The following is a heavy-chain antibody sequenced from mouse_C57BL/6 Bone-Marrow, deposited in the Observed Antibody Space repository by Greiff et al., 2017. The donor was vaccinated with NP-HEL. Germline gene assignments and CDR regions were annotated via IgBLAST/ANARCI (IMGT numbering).Heavy chain of an antibody. Sequence: QVQLKQSGAELAKPGASVKLSCKASGYTFTSYWMHWVKQRPGQSLEWIGYINPSSGYTKYNQKFKDKATLTADKSSSTAYMQLSSLTYEDSAVYYCARRDCWYFDVWGTGTTVTVSS. CDR3: ARRDCWYFDV. CDR2: INPSSGYT. V-gene: IGHV1-7*01. CDR1: GYTFTSYW. D-gene: IGHD3-3*01. J-gene: IGHJ1*03.